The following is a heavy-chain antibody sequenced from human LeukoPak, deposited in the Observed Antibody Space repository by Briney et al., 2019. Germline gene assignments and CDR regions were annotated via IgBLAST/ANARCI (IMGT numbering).Heavy chain of an antibody. J-gene: IGHJ4*02. Sequence: GGSLRLSCAASGFTFSRYSMSWVRQAPGKGLEWVSSISSSGSYIYYADSVKGRFTISRDNAKNSLYLQMNSLRAEDTAVYYCARADLNSDMLTGYYVWGQGTLVTVSS. V-gene: IGHV3-21*01. D-gene: IGHD3-9*01. CDR3: ARADLNSDMLTGYYV. CDR1: GFTFSRYS. CDR2: ISSSGSYI.